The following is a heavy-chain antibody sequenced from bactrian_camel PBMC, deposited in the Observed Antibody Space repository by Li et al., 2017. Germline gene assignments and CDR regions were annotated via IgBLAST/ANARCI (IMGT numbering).Heavy chain of an antibody. Sequence: VQLVESGGGSVQAGGSLRLSCAGAGFVYGTYCMGWFRQVPGKEREGVAGMHTDGRNTYYADSVKGRFTISQDNADKTLYLQMNSLKPEDTGTYFCAADLRLSFCTGRPAAGWRDWGQGTQVTVS. J-gene: IGHJ4*01. CDR1: GFVYGTYC. D-gene: IGHD1*01. CDR3: AADLRLSFCTGRPAAGWRD. CDR2: MHTDGRNT. V-gene: IGHV3S6*01.